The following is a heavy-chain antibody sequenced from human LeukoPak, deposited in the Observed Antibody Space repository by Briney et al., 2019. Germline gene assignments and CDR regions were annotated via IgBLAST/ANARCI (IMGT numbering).Heavy chain of an antibody. V-gene: IGHV3-33*01. CDR1: GFAFNTYA. D-gene: IGHD3-10*01. Sequence: GGSLRLSCAASGFAFNTYAMHWVRQAPGQGLEWVALIWHDGSHKFYSDSVRGQFTISRDNSKNTVSLQMNNLRPEDTAVYYCAGEIFGSGSYPDFWGQGTLVTVSS. CDR2: IWHDGSHK. J-gene: IGHJ4*02. CDR3: AGEIFGSGSYPDF.